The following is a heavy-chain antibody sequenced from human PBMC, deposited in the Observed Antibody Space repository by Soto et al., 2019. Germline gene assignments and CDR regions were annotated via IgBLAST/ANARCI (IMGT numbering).Heavy chain of an antibody. J-gene: IGHJ6*02. V-gene: IGHV4-34*01. CDR3: ARTPEDYYYYYGMDV. CDR2: INHSGST. Sequence: PSETLSLTCAVYGGSFSGYYWSWIRQPPGKGLEWIGEINHSGSTNYNPSLKSRVTISVDTSKNQFSLKLSSVTAADTAVYYCARTPEDYYYYYGMDVWGQGTTVTVSS. CDR1: GGSFSGYY.